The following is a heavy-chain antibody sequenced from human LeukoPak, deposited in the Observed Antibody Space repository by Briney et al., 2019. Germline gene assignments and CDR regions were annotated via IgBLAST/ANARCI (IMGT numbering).Heavy chain of an antibody. CDR3: AKDRFYCSSTSCYVGAVFDY. J-gene: IGHJ4*02. CDR1: GYTFTGYY. CDR2: INPNSGGT. Sequence: ASVKVSCKASGYTFTGYYMHWVRQAPGQGLEWMGRINPNSGGTNYAQKFQGRVTMTRDTSISTAYMELSRLRSDDTAVYYCAKDRFYCSSTSCYVGAVFDYWGQGTLVTVSS. D-gene: IGHD2-2*01. V-gene: IGHV1-2*06.